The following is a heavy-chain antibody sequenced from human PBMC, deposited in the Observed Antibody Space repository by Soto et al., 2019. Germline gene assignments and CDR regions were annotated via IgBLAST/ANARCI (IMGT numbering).Heavy chain of an antibody. CDR2: IYVTAAV. CDR3: ARDMHAGFTHYFDP. D-gene: IGHD1-26*01. J-gene: IGHJ5*02. Sequence: SETLSLTCSVSGAALNIGNYYGRWIRQVPGKGLEWIGHIYVTAAVDFNASVRDRITISQDAAERQFSLNLRLVTAADTAVYYCARDMHAGFTHYFDPWGQRTLVPVSS. CDR1: GAALNIGNYY. V-gene: IGHV4-31*03.